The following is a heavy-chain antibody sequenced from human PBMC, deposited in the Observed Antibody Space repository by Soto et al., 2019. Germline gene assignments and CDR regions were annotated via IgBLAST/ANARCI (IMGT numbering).Heavy chain of an antibody. Sequence: PXGSLRLSCAASGFTXNNAWMNWVRQAPGKGLEWVGRIKSKADGGTTDYAPPVKGRFSISRDDSKNTLYLQINSLKTEDTAVYYCSTVEFYGDYVEWGQGTLVTVSS. V-gene: IGHV3-15*07. CDR3: STVEFYGDYVE. CDR2: IKSKADGGTT. J-gene: IGHJ4*02. D-gene: IGHD4-17*01. CDR1: GFTXNNAW.